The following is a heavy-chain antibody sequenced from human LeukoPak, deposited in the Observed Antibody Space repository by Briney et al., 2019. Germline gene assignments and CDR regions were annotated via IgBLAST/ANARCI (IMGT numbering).Heavy chain of an antibody. CDR3: ARGATYYYDSSEGFDY. D-gene: IGHD3-22*01. J-gene: IGHJ4*02. CDR1: GFTFSSYA. CDR2: ISGSGGST. Sequence: PTGGSLRLSCAASGFTFSSYALSWVRQAPGKGLEWVSAISGSGGSTYYADSVKGRFTISRDNAKNSLYLQMNSLRAEDTAVYYCARGATYYYDSSEGFDYWGQGTLVTVSS. V-gene: IGHV3-23*01.